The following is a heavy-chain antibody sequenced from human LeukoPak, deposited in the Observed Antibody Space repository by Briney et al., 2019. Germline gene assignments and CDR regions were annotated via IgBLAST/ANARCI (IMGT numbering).Heavy chain of an antibody. J-gene: IGHJ4*02. V-gene: IGHV3-48*03. CDR2: MRRGGITI. Sequence: PGGSLRLSCAASGFNFSNYEMNWIRQAPGRGLEWISAMRRGGITIYYADSVKGRFTISRDDARKSVFLQMTSLRPDDTAIYYCARERAGDPGGEEVFGAAPYDYWGQGTLVTVSS. CDR1: GFNFSNYE. CDR3: ARERAGDPGGEEVFGAAPYDY. D-gene: IGHD3-3*01.